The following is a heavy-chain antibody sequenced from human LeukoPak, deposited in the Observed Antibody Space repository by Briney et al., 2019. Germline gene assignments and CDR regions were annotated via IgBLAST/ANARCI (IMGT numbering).Heavy chain of an antibody. J-gene: IGHJ4*02. Sequence: GGSLRLSCAGSGFTFSSYGMHWVRQAPGKGLEWVAVISYDGSNKYYADSVKGRFTISRDNSKNTLYLQMNSLRAEDTAVYYCAKDRSGTYSQGLAYWGQRTLVTVSS. CDR3: AKDRSGTYSQGLAY. CDR1: GFTFSSYG. CDR2: ISYDGSNK. D-gene: IGHD1-26*01. V-gene: IGHV3-30*18.